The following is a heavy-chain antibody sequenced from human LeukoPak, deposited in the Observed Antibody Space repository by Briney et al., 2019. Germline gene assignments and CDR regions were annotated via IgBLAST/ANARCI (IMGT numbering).Heavy chain of an antibody. CDR1: GGSFSGYY. J-gene: IGHJ2*01. D-gene: IGHD6-13*01. CDR2: IYTSGST. V-gene: IGHV4-59*10. Sequence: SETLSLTCAVYGGSFSGYYWSWIRQPAGKGLEWIGRIYTSGSTNYNPSLKSRVTMSVDTSKNQFSLKLSSVTAADTAVYYCARGPRGSSSWFSSYWYFDLWGRGTLVTVSS. CDR3: ARGPRGSSSWFSSYWYFDL.